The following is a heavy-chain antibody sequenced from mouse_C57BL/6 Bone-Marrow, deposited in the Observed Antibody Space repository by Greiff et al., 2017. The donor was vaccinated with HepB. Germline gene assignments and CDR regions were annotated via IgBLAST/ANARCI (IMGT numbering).Heavy chain of an antibody. CDR2: IDPETGGT. CDR3: TRSGLRLFDY. D-gene: IGHD3-1*01. J-gene: IGHJ2*01. CDR1: GYTFTDYE. Sequence: VKLQQSGAELVRPGASVTLSCKASGYTFTDYEMHWVKQTPVHGLEWIGAIDPETGGTAYNQKFKGKAILTADKSSSTAYMELRSLTSEDSAVYYCTRSGLRLFDYWGQGTTLTVSS. V-gene: IGHV1-15*01.